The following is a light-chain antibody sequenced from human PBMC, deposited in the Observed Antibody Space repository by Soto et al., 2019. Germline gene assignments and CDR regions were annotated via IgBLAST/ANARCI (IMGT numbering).Light chain of an antibody. CDR1: QSVLYRSNNRSY. V-gene: IGKV4-1*01. CDR3: QKYWSTPWT. Sequence: DIVMTQSPDSLAVSLGERATINCRSSQSVLYRSNNRSYIAWYQHKPGHPPNLLIYWASSRESGVPARFNGSGSGTDFTLTISRMQAEDVEVYYCQKYWSTPWTFGQGTKVEI. CDR2: WAS. J-gene: IGKJ1*01.